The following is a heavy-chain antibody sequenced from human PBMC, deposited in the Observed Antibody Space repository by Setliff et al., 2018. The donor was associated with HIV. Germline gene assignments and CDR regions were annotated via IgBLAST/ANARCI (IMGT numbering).Heavy chain of an antibody. Sequence: PSETLSLTCAVYGGSFSGYYWTWIRQSPSGLEWIGEINHRGIANSSPSLKSRVTISIDTSKNQFSLRLTSVTAADTAVYYCARGRDDYNYDPFDIWGQGTMVTVSS. CDR1: GGSFSGYY. J-gene: IGHJ3*02. V-gene: IGHV4-34*01. CDR2: INHRGIA. D-gene: IGHD4-4*01. CDR3: ARGRDDYNYDPFDI.